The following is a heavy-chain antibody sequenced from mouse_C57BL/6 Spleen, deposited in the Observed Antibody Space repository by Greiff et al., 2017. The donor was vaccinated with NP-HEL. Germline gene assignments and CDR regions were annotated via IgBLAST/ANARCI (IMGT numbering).Heavy chain of an antibody. V-gene: IGHV1-55*01. J-gene: IGHJ3*01. CDR3: ARGFNYYGSSSFAY. Sequence: QVQLKESGPELVKPGASVKMSCKASGYTFTSYWITWVKQRPGQGLEWIGDISPGSGSTNYNEKFKRKATLTVDTSSSTAYMQLSSLTSEDSAVYYCARGFNYYGSSSFAYWGQGTLVTVSA. CDR1: GYTFTSYW. CDR2: ISPGSGST. D-gene: IGHD1-1*01.